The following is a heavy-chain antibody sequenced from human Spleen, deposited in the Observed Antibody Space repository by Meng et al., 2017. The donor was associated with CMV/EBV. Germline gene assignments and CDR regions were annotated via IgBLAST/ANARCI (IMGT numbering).Heavy chain of an antibody. V-gene: IGHV1-69*05. CDR2: FIPIFGTT. J-gene: IGHJ5*02. CDR3: PSEELELGTS. Sequence: SRPDSVGTLNPYPIPWVRQAPGQGLEWMGRFIPIFGTTNYAPKFQGRATLSTDESTSTMYMELNSLKSQDTAIYYCPSEELELGTSWGQGTLVTVSS. D-gene: IGHD1-7*01. CDR1: VGTLNPYP.